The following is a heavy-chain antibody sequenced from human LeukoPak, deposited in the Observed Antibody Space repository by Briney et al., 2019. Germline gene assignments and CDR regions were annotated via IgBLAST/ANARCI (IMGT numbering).Heavy chain of an antibody. CDR3: AREPGYCSSTSCFDSYYYYGMDV. Sequence: GASVKVSCKASEYTFTGYYMHWVRQAPGQGLEWMGWINPNSGGTNYAQKFQGRVTMTRDTSISTAYMELSRLRSDDTAVYYCAREPGYCSSTSCFDSYYYYGMDVWGQGTTVTVSS. CDR1: EYTFTGYY. CDR2: INPNSGGT. J-gene: IGHJ6*02. D-gene: IGHD2-2*01. V-gene: IGHV1-2*02.